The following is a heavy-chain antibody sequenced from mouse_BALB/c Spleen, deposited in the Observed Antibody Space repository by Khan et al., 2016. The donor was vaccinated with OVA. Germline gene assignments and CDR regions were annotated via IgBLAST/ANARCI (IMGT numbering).Heavy chain of an antibody. J-gene: IGHJ3*01. CDR2: INTYTGEP. D-gene: IGHD2-1*01. V-gene: IGHV9-3-1*01. CDR3: ARSNGNHWFAY. Sequence: QIQLVQSGPELKKPGETVKISCKASGYTFTNYGMNWVKQAPGKGLQWMGWINTYTGEPTSADDFKGRFAFSLATSASTAYLQINNLKNEDTATYFCARSNGNHWFAYWGQGTLVTVSA. CDR1: GYTFTNYG.